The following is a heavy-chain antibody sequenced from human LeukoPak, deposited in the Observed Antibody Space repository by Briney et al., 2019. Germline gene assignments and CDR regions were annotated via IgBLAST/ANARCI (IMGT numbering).Heavy chain of an antibody. CDR1: GFTFNSYA. D-gene: IGHD6-19*01. CDR3: AKERRITMAGTVDYFDY. CDR2: ISGSGGNT. V-gene: IGHV3-23*01. J-gene: IGHJ4*02. Sequence: GSLRLSCAASGFTFNSYAMSWVRQAPGKGLEWVSSISGSGGNTYYADSVEGRFTISRDNSKNTLYLQMNSLRAADTAVYYCAKERRITMAGTVDYFDYWGQGTLVTVSS.